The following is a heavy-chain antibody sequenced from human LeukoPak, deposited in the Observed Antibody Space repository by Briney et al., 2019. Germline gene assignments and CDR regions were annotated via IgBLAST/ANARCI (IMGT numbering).Heavy chain of an antibody. V-gene: IGHV1-69*01. CDR1: GGTFSSYA. J-gene: IGHJ4*02. CDR3: ARDRGSTAMVYVNYFDY. Sequence: SVKVSCKASGGTFSSYAISWVRQAPGQGLGWMGGIIPIFGTANYAQKFQGRVTITADESTSTAYVELSSLRSEDTAVYYCARDRGSTAMVYVNYFDYWGQGTLVTVSS. D-gene: IGHD5-18*01. CDR2: IIPIFGTA.